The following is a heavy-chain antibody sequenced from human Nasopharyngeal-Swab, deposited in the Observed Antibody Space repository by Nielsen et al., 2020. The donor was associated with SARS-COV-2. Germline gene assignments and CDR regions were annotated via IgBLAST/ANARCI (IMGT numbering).Heavy chain of an antibody. CDR2: IYYSGST. CDR3: VRDLTVGYCSGGSCYDYYYGMDV. Sequence: RQAPGKGLEWIGYIYYSGSTYYNPSLKSRVTISVDTSKNQFSLKLSSVTAADTAVYYCVRDLTVGYCSGGSCYDYYYGMDVWGQGTTVTVSS. V-gene: IGHV4-31*02. J-gene: IGHJ6*02. D-gene: IGHD2-15*01.